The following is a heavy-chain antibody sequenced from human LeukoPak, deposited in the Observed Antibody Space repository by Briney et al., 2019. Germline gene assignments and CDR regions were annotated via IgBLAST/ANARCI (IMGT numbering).Heavy chain of an antibody. CDR3: ANEAYGSGSYYTDY. CDR2: IYSGGST. Sequence: PGGSLRLSCAASGFTVSSNYMSWVRQAPGKGLEWVAVIYSGGSTYNADSVKGRFTISRDNSKNTLYLQMNSLRAEDTAVYYCANEAYGSGSYYTDYWGQGTLVTVSS. CDR1: GFTVSSNY. J-gene: IGHJ4*02. D-gene: IGHD3-10*01. V-gene: IGHV3-66*01.